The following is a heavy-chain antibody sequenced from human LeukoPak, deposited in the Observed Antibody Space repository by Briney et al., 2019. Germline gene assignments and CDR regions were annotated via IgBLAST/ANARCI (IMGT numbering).Heavy chain of an antibody. CDR1: GFTFSSYA. CDR3: AKGSGITMIVVVITD. Sequence: GGSLRLSCAASGFTFSSYAMSWVRQAPGKGLEWVSAMSGSGGSTYYADSVKGRFTISRDNSKNTLYLQMNSLRAEDTAVYYCAKGSGITMIVVVITDWGQGTLVTVSS. CDR2: MSGSGGST. D-gene: IGHD3-22*01. V-gene: IGHV3-23*01. J-gene: IGHJ4*02.